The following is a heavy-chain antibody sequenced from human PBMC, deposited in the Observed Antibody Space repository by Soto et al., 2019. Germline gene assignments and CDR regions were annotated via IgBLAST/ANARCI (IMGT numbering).Heavy chain of an antibody. D-gene: IGHD2-2*01. CDR1: GFTFDDYT. V-gene: IGHV3-43*01. CDR3: AKGSHYQLPPYYYGMDV. J-gene: IGHJ6*02. Sequence: PGGSLRLSCAASGFTFDDYTMHWVRQAPGKGLEWVSLISWDGGSTYYADSVKGRFTISRDNSKNYLYLQMNSLRTEDTALYYCAKGSHYQLPPYYYGMDVWGQGTTVTVSS. CDR2: ISWDGGST.